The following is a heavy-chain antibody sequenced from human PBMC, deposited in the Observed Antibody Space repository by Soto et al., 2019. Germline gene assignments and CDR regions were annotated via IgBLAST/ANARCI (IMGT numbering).Heavy chain of an antibody. D-gene: IGHD3-10*01. CDR1: GFSIGDCS. J-gene: IGHJ4*02. CDR2: ISTNNDAI. Sequence: GGSLRLSCAASGFSIGDCSMNWVRRAPGKGLEWISYISTNNDAIYYADSVKGRFTISRDNAKNSLYLQMNSLRAEDTALYYCASVLGSRRSGSYPSYWGQGTLVTVSS. V-gene: IGHV3-48*01. CDR3: ASVLGSRRSGSYPSY.